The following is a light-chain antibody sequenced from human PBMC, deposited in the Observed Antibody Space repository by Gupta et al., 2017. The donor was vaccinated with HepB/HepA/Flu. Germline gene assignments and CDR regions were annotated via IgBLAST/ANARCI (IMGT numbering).Light chain of an antibody. Sequence: SGLTQPPSASGTPGQRVNISWSGSSSNIGSNTVNWYQQLPGTAPKLLLYSNNQRPSGVPDRFSGSKSGTSASLAISGLQSEDEADYYCAAWDDSLNGWVFGGGTKLTVL. J-gene: IGLJ3*02. CDR2: SNN. CDR1: SSNIGSNT. V-gene: IGLV1-44*01. CDR3: AAWDDSLNGWV.